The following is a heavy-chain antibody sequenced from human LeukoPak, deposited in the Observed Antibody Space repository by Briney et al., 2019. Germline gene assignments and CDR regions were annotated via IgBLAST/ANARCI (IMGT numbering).Heavy chain of an antibody. V-gene: IGHV3-23*01. CDR1: GFTFSSYA. D-gene: IGHD1-26*01. J-gene: IGHJ4*02. CDR2: ISGSGVAT. Sequence: GGSLRLSRAASGFTFSSYAMSWVRQAPGKGLEWVSDISGSGVATYYADSVKGRFTISRDNSKSTLYLQMNSLRAEDTAVYYCARNSGSFYVPPDYWGQGTLITVSS. CDR3: ARNSGSFYVPPDY.